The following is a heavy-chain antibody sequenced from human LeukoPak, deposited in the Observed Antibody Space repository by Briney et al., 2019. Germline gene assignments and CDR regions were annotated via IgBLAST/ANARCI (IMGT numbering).Heavy chain of an antibody. J-gene: IGHJ3*02. CDR1: GGSISSGGYY. CDR3: AREDSSSSGAFDI. V-gene: IGHV4-30-2*01. D-gene: IGHD6-6*01. Sequence: SETLSLTCTVSGGSISSGGYYWSWIRQPPGKGLEWIVYIYHSGSTYYNPSLKSRVTISVDRSKNQFSLKLSSVTAADTAVYYCAREDSSSSGAFDIWGQGTMVTVSS. CDR2: IYHSGST.